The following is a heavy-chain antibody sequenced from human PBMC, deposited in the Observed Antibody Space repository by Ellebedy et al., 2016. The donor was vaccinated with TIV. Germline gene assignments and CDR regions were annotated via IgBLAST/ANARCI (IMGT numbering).Heavy chain of an antibody. CDR3: ARGGASSDWYRPYDF. CDR1: GFTFSSYV. V-gene: IGHV3-33*01. Sequence: GGSLRLXXAASGFTFSSYVMHWVRQAPGKGLEWVALIWFDGSSTDHADSVKGRFTISRDISKSTLYLQMDSLREEDTAIYYCARGGASSDWYRPYDFWGQGTLVTVSS. CDR2: IWFDGSST. J-gene: IGHJ4*02. D-gene: IGHD6-19*01.